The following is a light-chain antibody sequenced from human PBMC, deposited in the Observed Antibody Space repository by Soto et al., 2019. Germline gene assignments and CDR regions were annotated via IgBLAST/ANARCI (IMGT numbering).Light chain of an antibody. CDR3: QQYDSYST. CDR2: KAS. V-gene: IGKV1-5*03. Sequence: DIQMTQSPSTLSASVGDRVTITCRASQSISSWLAWYQHKPGKAPKLLIYKASSLESWVPSRFSGSGSGTEFTLTISSLQPDDFATYYCQQYDSYSTFGQGTKLEIK. CDR1: QSISSW. J-gene: IGKJ2*01.